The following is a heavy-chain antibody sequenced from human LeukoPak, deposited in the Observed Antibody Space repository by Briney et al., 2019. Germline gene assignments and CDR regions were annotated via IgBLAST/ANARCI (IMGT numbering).Heavy chain of an antibody. CDR1: GFTFSNYW. CDR2: INSDGSST. Sequence: GGSLRLSCAASGFTFSNYWMHWVRQAPGQGLVWVSRINSDGSSTSYADSVKGRFTISRDNAKNTLYLQMNSLRAEDTAVYYCARDRRGYSYGLFDYWGQGTLVTVSS. D-gene: IGHD5-18*01. J-gene: IGHJ4*02. CDR3: ARDRRGYSYGLFDY. V-gene: IGHV3-74*01.